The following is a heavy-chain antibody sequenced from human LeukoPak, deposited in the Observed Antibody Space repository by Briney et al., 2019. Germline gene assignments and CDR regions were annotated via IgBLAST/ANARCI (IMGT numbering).Heavy chain of an antibody. CDR1: GGSISGYY. D-gene: IGHD1-26*01. V-gene: IGHV4-59*01. J-gene: IGHJ4*02. Sequence: PSETLSLTCTVSGGSISGYYWTWIRQPPGKGLEWVEYIYNNGRINYNPSLKSRVTISEDTSKNQFSLKLRSVTAADTAVYYCARDSVGAPGWFDYWGQGALVTVSS. CDR2: IYNNGRI. CDR3: ARDSVGAPGWFDY.